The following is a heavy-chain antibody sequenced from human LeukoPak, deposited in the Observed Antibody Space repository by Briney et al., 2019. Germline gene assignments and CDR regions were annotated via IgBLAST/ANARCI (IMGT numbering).Heavy chain of an antibody. Sequence: ASVKVSCKASGYTFTSYGISWVRQAPGQGLEWMGWINAYNGNTNYAQKLQGIVTMTTDTSTSTAYMELRSLRCDDTAVYYCARVRYDSSGYSHYYYYYMDVWGKGTTVTISS. V-gene: IGHV1-18*01. CDR3: ARVRYDSSGYSHYYYYYMDV. J-gene: IGHJ6*03. D-gene: IGHD3-22*01. CDR1: GYTFTSYG. CDR2: INAYNGNT.